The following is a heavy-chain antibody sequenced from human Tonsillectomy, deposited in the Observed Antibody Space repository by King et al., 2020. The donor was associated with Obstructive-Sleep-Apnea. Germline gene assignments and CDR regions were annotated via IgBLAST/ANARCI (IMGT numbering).Heavy chain of an antibody. D-gene: IGHD5-18*01. CDR3: AKVWLSEKRHYYYYGMDV. CDR2: IRYDGSNK. Sequence: VQLVESGGGVVQPGRSLRLSCAASGFTFSSYGMHWVRQAPGKGLEWVAFIRYDGSNKYYADSVKGRFTISRDNSKNTLYLQMNSLRAEDTAVYYCAKVWLSEKRHYYYYGMDVWGQGTTVTVSS. J-gene: IGHJ6*02. CDR1: GFTFSSYG. V-gene: IGHV3-30*02.